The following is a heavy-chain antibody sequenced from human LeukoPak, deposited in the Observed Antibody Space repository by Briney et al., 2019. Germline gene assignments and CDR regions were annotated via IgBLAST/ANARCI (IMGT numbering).Heavy chain of an antibody. J-gene: IGHJ4*02. V-gene: IGHV3-48*01. Sequence: GGSLRLSCAASGFTFSSYSMNWVRQAPGKGLEWVSYISSSSSTIYYADSVKGRFTISRDNAKNSLYLQMNSLRAEDTAVYYCARGLRGRDSSGYPYFDYWGQGTLVTVSS. D-gene: IGHD3-22*01. CDR3: ARGLRGRDSSGYPYFDY. CDR2: ISSSSSTI. CDR1: GFTFSSYS.